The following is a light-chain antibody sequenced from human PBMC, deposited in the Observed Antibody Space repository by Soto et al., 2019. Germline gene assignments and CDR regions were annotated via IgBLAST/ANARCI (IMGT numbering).Light chain of an antibody. V-gene: IGLV2-14*01. CDR3: CSYTSSSTV. J-gene: IGLJ2*01. Sequence: QSALTQPASVSGSPGQSITISCTGTSSDVGGYNYVSWYQQHPGKAPKLMIYDVSNRPSRVSNRFSGSKYGNTASLTISGLKAEDEADYYCCSYTSSSTVFGGGTKLTVL. CDR1: SSDVGGYNY. CDR2: DVS.